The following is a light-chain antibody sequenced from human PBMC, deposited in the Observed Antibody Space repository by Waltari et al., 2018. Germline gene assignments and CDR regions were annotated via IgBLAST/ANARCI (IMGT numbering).Light chain of an antibody. J-gene: IGLJ2*01. Sequence: SYELTQPSSVSVSPGQTATTPCPGDIPAKNLARWFQQQAGQAPMLVIYRDTERPSGIPERFSGSGSGTTVTLTISGAQVDDEADYYCYSASDNNVVFGGGTKLTVL. CDR1: IPAKNL. V-gene: IGLV3-27*01. CDR2: RDT. CDR3: YSASDNNVV.